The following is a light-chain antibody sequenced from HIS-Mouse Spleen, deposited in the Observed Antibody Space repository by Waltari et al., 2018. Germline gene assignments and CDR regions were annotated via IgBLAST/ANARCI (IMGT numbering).Light chain of an antibody. CDR3: YSTDSSGNHRV. J-gene: IGLJ2*01. V-gene: IGLV3-10*01. Sequence: SYELTQPPSVSVSPGQTARITCSGDALPTKYAYWYQQKSGQAPVLVISEDSKRPSGIHERFAGSSSGTMATLTISGAQVEDEADYYCYSTDSSGNHRVFGGGTKLTVL. CDR1: ALPTKY. CDR2: EDS.